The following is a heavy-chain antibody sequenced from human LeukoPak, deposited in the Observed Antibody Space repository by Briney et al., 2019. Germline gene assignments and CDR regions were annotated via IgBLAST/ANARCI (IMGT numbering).Heavy chain of an antibody. CDR3: ARFLWFGEFRWFDP. CDR2: INAGNGNT. Sequence: ASVKVSCKASGHTFTSYAMHWVRQAPGQRLEWMGWINAGNGNTKYSQKFQGRVTITRDTSASTAFMELSSLRSEDTAVYYCARFLWFGEFRWFDPWGQGTLVTVSS. D-gene: IGHD3-10*01. J-gene: IGHJ5*02. V-gene: IGHV1-3*01. CDR1: GHTFTSYA.